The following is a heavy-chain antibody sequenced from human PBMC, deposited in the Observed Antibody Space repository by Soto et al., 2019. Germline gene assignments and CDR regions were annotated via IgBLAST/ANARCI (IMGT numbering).Heavy chain of an antibody. CDR3: ARGPTTYYYDSSGDTQMDNWFDP. J-gene: IGHJ5*02. Sequence: ASVKVSCEASGYTFTSYDINWVRQATGQGLEWMGWMNPNSGNTGYAQKFQGRVTMTRNTSISTAYMELSSLRSEDTAVYYCARGPTTYYYDSSGDTQMDNWFDPWGQGTLVTVSS. CDR1: GYTFTSYD. D-gene: IGHD3-22*01. V-gene: IGHV1-8*01. CDR2: MNPNSGNT.